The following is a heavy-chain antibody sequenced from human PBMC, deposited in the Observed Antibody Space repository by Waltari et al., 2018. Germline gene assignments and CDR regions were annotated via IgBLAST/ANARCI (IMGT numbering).Heavy chain of an antibody. Sequence: EVQLVQSGAEVKKPGTPVKISCKVSGYSFTAYYMHWVQQAPGKGLEWVGLVDPVDGETRYAEKFQGRVTITADTSRDTVYMEMRSLRSEDTAVYYCSTDPTIYLTSPGRYWGQGTLVTVSS. D-gene: IGHD3-9*01. CDR3: STDPTIYLTSPGRY. J-gene: IGHJ4*02. V-gene: IGHV1-69-2*01. CDR2: VDPVDGET. CDR1: GYSFTAYY.